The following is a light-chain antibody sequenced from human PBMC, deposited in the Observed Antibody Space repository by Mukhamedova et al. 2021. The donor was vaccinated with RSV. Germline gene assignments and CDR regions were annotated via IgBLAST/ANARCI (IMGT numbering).Light chain of an antibody. Sequence: WYQRRVHGRAPKLLIFAASTLQSGVPSRFSGRGSGTDFTLTISSLQPEDFATYFCQHSYSSPRAFGQGTKLDTK. CDR3: QHSYSSPRA. V-gene: IGKV1-39*01. J-gene: IGKJ2*01. CDR2: AAS.